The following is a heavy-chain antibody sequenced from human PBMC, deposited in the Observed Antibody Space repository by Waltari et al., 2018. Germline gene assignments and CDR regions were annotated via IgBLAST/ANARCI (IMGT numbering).Heavy chain of an antibody. CDR1: GGTLRSYV. CDR3: ARVRKQWELLVTSSGYSAMDV. V-gene: IGHV1-69*01. CDR2: IIPMYGTT. J-gene: IGHJ6*02. D-gene: IGHD1-26*01. Sequence: QVQLVQSGAEVKKPGSSVKVSCKASGGTLRSYVISWVRQAPGQGLEWMGGIIPMYGTTNYAQKFQGGVTITADEATSTFYMELSSLRVEDTATYYCARVRKQWELLVTSSGYSAMDVWGQGTTVTVSS.